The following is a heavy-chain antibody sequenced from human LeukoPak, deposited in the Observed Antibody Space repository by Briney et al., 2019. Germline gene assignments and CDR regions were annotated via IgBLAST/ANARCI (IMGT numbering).Heavy chain of an antibody. J-gene: IGHJ3*02. CDR2: INPNSGGT. CDR1: GGTFSSYA. D-gene: IGHD3-9*01. Sequence: ASVKVSCKASGGTFSSYAISWVRQAPGQGLEWMGWINPNSGGTNYAQKFQGRVTMTRDTSISTAYMELSRLRSDDTAVYYCLRGPLYDILTGDAFDIWGQGTMVTVSS. CDR3: LRGPLYDILTGDAFDI. V-gene: IGHV1-2*02.